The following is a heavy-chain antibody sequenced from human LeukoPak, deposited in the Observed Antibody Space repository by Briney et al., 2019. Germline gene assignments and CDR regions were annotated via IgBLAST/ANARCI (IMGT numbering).Heavy chain of an antibody. V-gene: IGHV3-7*01. CDR1: GFPLRSSW. CDR2: IKQDGSEK. J-gene: IGHJ4*02. Sequence: GGSLRLSCEASGFPLRSSWMSWVRQGPGKGLEWVANIKQDGSEKYYVDSVKGRFTISRDNAKNSLYLQMDSLRAEDTAVYYCARDAAPYSSSPPLDYWGQGTLVTVSS. D-gene: IGHD6-13*01. CDR3: ARDAAPYSSSPPLDY.